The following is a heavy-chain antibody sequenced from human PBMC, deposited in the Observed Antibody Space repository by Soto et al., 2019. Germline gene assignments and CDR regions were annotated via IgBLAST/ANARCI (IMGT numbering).Heavy chain of an antibody. Sequence: GASVKVSCKASGYTFTSYGISWVRQAPGQGLEWMGWISAYNGNTNYAQKLQGRVTMTTDTSTSTAYMELRSLRSDDTAVYYCARDGRWKDWVNYYYFGMDVWGQGTTVTVSS. CDR2: ISAYNGNT. V-gene: IGHV1-18*01. J-gene: IGHJ6*02. D-gene: IGHD1-1*01. CDR3: ARDGRWKDWVNYYYFGMDV. CDR1: GYTFTSYG.